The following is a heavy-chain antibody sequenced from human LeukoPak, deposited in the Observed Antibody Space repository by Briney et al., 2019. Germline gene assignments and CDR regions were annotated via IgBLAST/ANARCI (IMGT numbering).Heavy chain of an antibody. CDR2: IRSKANSYAT. J-gene: IGHJ4*02. CDR1: GFTFSGSA. V-gene: IGHV3-73*01. Sequence: PGRSLRLSCAASGFTFSGSAIHWVRQASGKGLEWVGRIRSKANSYATSSAASVKGRFTISRDDSKNTAYLQMNSLKTEDTAVYYCTRDYGVLFDYWGQGTLVTVSS. D-gene: IGHD4-17*01. CDR3: TRDYGVLFDY.